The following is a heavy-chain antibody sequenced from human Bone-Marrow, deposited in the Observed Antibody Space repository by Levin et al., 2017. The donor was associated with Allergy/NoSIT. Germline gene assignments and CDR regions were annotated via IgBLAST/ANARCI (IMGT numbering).Heavy chain of an antibody. D-gene: IGHD6-13*01. CDR1: GGSISSGGYY. J-gene: IGHJ6*02. CDR3: ARDAFGSSPPYYYYGMDV. Sequence: LSQTLSLTCTVSGGSISSGGYYWSWIRQHPGKGLEWIGCIYYSGSTYYNPSLKSRVTISVDTSKNQFSLKLSSVTAADTAVYYCARDAFGSSPPYYYYGMDVWGQGTTVTVSS. V-gene: IGHV4-31*03. CDR2: IYYSGST.